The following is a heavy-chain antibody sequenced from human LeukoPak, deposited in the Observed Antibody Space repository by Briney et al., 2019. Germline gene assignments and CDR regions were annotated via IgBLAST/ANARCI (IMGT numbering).Heavy chain of an antibody. V-gene: IGHV1-24*01. CDR1: VYTLTELA. D-gene: IGHD3-16*02. J-gene: IGHJ4*02. CDR3: ATARVRLWELSLPEVRDD. CDR2: FDPEDGGT. Sequence: ASVKVSCKVSVYTLTELAIHWVRQAPGKGLEWMGAFDPEDGGTIYAQKFQGRITLTEDTSTDTAYMELRSLSSEDTAVYYCATARVRLWELSLPEVRDDWGQGTLISVSS.